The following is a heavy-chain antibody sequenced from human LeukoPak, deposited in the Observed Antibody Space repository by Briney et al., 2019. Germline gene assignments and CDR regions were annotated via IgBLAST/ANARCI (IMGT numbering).Heavy chain of an antibody. V-gene: IGHV1-2*02. D-gene: IGHD6-13*01. Sequence: ASVKVSCKASGYTFTGYYMHWVRQAAGQGLEWMGWINPNSGGTNYAQKFQGRVTMTRDTSISTAYMELSRLRSDDTAVYYCARVVKSPGYSSSWYSYWGQGTLVTVSS. CDR2: INPNSGGT. CDR1: GYTFTGYY. CDR3: ARVVKSPGYSSSWYSY. J-gene: IGHJ4*02.